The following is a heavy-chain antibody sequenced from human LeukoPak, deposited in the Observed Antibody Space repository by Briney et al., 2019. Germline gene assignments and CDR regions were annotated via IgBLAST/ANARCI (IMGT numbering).Heavy chain of an antibody. CDR1: GFTFSSYW. CDR2: IKQDGSEK. Sequence: GGPLRLSCAASGFTFSSYWMSWVRQAPGKGLEWVANIKQDGSEKYYVDSVKGRFTISRDNAKNSLYLQMNSLRAEDTAVYYCAREGGDYVLDYWGQGTLVTVSS. CDR3: AREGGDYVLDY. V-gene: IGHV3-7*03. D-gene: IGHD2-21*02. J-gene: IGHJ4*02.